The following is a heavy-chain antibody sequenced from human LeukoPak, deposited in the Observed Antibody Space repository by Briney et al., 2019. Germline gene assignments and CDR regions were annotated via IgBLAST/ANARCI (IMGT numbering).Heavy chain of an antibody. Sequence: KPSETLSLTCTVSGGSVSSGSYYWSWIRQPPGKGLEWIGYIYYSGSTNYNPSLKSRVTISVDTSKNQFSLKLSSVTAADTAVYYCARVNSSGWYRRSGFDYWGQGTLVTVSS. J-gene: IGHJ4*02. V-gene: IGHV4-61*01. D-gene: IGHD6-19*01. CDR1: GGSVSSGSYY. CDR3: ARVNSSGWYRRSGFDY. CDR2: IYYSGST.